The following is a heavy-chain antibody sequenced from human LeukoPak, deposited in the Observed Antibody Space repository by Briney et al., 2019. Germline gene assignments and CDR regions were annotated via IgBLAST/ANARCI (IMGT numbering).Heavy chain of an antibody. CDR3: ARDAGEYCSSINCHASDY. CDR1: GYTFTGYY. Sequence: ASVKVSCKASGYTFTGYYMHWVRQAPGQGLEWMGWINPGSGATNCAQRFHGRVTMTRDTSISTVYMELSRLRSDDTAVYYCARDAGEYCSSINCHASDYWGQGTLVTVSS. J-gene: IGHJ4*02. V-gene: IGHV1-2*02. CDR2: INPGSGAT. D-gene: IGHD2-2*01.